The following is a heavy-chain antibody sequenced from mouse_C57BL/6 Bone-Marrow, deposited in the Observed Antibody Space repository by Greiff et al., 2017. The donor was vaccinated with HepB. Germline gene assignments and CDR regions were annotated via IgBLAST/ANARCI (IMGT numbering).Heavy chain of an antibody. CDR3: ARGAVLLRHYAMDD. CDR2: IYPRDGST. Sequence: QVQLQQSGPELVKPGASVKLSCTASGYTFTSYDINWVKQRPGQGLEWIGWIYPRDGSTKYHEKFKGQATLTVDTSASTAYMELHSLTSEDSAVYLGARGAVLLRHYAMDDWGQGTSVTVAS. D-gene: IGHD1-1*01. V-gene: IGHV1-85*01. J-gene: IGHJ4*01. CDR1: GYTFTSYD.